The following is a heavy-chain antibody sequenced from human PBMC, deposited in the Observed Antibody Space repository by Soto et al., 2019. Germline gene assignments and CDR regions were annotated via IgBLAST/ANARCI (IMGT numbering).Heavy chain of an antibody. D-gene: IGHD2-21*01. CDR1: GFTFSIYV. J-gene: IGHJ4*02. Sequence: SLRLSCAASGFTFSIYVMHWVRQAPGKGLEWVAVIWYDGSNKYYADSVKGRFTISRDNSKNTLYLQMNSLRAEDTAVYYCARDLWRHSRGQIFDYWGQGTLVTSPQ. V-gene: IGHV3-33*01. CDR2: IWYDGSNK. CDR3: ARDLWRHSRGQIFDY.